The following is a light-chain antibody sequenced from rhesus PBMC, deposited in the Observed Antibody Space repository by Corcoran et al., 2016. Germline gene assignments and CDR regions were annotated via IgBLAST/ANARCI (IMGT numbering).Light chain of an antibody. J-gene: IGLJ1*01. CDR3: SSYAGSNTYI. Sequence: QVALTQPPSVSGSPGQSVTFSCTGTSSDIGGYNYVSWYQQYPGKAPKLMIYDVTKRPSGVSDRFSGSRSGNTASLTISGLQPEDEADYYCSSYAGSNTYIFGGGTRLTVL. CDR2: DVT. CDR1: SSDIGGYNY. V-gene: IGLV2-23*01.